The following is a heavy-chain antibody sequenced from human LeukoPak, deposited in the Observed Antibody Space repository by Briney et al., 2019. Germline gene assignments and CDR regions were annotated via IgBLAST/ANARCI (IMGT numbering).Heavy chain of an antibody. D-gene: IGHD4-17*01. V-gene: IGHV4-61*01. J-gene: IGHJ4*02. CDR2: IYYSGST. CDR1: GGSVSSGSYY. CDR3: ARGTYGDYPPFDY. Sequence: SETLSLTCSVSGGSVSSGSYYWSWIRQPPGKGLEWIGYIYYSGSTNYNPSLKSRVTMSVDTSTNQFSLKLSSVTAADTAVYYCARGTYGDYPPFDYWGQGTLVTVSS.